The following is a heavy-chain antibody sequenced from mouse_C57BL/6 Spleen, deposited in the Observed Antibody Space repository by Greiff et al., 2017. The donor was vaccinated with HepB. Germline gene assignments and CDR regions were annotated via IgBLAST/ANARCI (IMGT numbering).Heavy chain of an antibody. CDR1: GFTFSNYW. V-gene: IGHV6-3*01. CDR2: IRLKSDNYAT. J-gene: IGHJ2*01. Sequence: EVMLVESGGGLVQPGGSMKLSCVASGFTFSNYWMNWVRQSPEKGLEWVAQIRLKSDNYATHYAESVKGRFTISRDDSKSSVYLQMNNLRAEDTGIYYCTVGTTVVAENYFDYWGQGTTLTVSS. CDR3: TVGTTVVAENYFDY. D-gene: IGHD1-1*01.